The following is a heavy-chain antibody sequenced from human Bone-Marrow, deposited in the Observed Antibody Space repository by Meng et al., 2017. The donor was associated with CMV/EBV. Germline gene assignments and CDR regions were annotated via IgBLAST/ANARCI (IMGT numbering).Heavy chain of an antibody. Sequence: KASGYTSTGYYMHWVRQAPGQGLEWMGWINPNSGGTNYAQKFQGRVTMTRDTSISTAYMELSRLRSDDTAVYYCARDLYSSGWRYFDYWGQGTLVTVSS. D-gene: IGHD6-19*01. CDR1: GYTSTGYY. J-gene: IGHJ4*02. CDR3: ARDLYSSGWRYFDY. V-gene: IGHV1-2*02. CDR2: INPNSGGT.